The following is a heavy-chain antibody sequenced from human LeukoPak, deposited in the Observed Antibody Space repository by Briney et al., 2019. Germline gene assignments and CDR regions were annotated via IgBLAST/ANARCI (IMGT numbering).Heavy chain of an antibody. CDR2: IHPSGST. CDR1: GGSITSNNW. J-gene: IGHJ4*02. V-gene: IGHV4-4*02. D-gene: IGHD2/OR15-2a*01. CDR3: ARLLVGSGTTYQLYPLDY. Sequence: SGTQSLTCVVSGGSITSNNWWSWVRQTPGKGLEWIGDIHPSGSTKYNPSLKSRASISIDKSKNQFSLKVISVTAADTAVYYCARLLVGSGTTYQLYPLDYWGQGTLVTVSS.